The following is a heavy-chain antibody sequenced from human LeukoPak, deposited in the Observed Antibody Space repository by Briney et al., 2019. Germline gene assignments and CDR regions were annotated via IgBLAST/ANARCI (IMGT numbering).Heavy chain of an antibody. Sequence: PSETLSLTCAVYGGSFSGYYWSWIRQPPGKGLEWIGEINHSGSTNYNSSLKSRVTISVDTSKNQFSLKLSSVTAADTAVYYCARGFFRTAMVRNWFDPWGQGTLVTVSS. J-gene: IGHJ5*02. V-gene: IGHV4-34*01. CDR2: INHSGST. CDR3: ARGFFRTAMVRNWFDP. CDR1: GGSFSGYY. D-gene: IGHD5-18*01.